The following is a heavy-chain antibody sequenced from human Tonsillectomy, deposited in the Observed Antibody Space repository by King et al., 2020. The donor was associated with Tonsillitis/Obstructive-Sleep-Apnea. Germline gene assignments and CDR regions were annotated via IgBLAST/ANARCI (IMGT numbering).Heavy chain of an antibody. CDR2: ISYDGSNK. V-gene: IGHV3-30*04. CDR1: GFTFSSYA. D-gene: IGHD7-27*01. J-gene: IGHJ4*02. CDR3: AINGSPNWGSDMGY. Sequence: VQLVESGGGVVQPGRSLRLSCAASGFTFSSYAMHWVRQAPGKGLEWVAVISYDGSNKYYADSVKGLFTISRDNSKNTLYLQMNSLRAEDTAVYYCAINGSPNWGSDMGYWRQGTLVTVSS.